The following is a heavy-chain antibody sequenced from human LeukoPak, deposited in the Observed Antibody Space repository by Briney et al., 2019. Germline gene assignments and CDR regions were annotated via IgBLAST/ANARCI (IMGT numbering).Heavy chain of an antibody. J-gene: IGHJ3*02. D-gene: IGHD1-26*01. CDR1: GFTFSSYA. CDR2: INSDGSET. Sequence: PGRSPRLSCAASGFTFSSYAMHWVRQAPGKGLVWVSRINSDGSETSHADSVKGRFTISRDNAKNTLYLQMNSLRAEDTAVYYCARAGEGLLAYSFDIWGQGTMVTVSS. V-gene: IGHV3-74*01. CDR3: ARAGEGLLAYSFDI.